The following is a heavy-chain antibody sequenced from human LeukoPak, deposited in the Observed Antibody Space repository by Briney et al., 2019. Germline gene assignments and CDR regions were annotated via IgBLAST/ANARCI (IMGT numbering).Heavy chain of an antibody. J-gene: IGHJ3*02. CDR3: ARGDYDFWSDIIPAFDI. Sequence: PGGSLRLSCAASGFTFSSYSMNWVRQAPGKGLEWVSSISSSSSYIYYADSVKGRFTISRDNAKNSLYLQMNSLRAEDTAVYYCARGDYDFWSDIIPAFDIWGQGTMVTVSS. V-gene: IGHV3-21*01. D-gene: IGHD3-3*01. CDR2: ISSSSSYI. CDR1: GFTFSSYS.